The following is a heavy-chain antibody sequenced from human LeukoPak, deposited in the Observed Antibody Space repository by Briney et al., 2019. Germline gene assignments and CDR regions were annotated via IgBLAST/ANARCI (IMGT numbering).Heavy chain of an antibody. V-gene: IGHV4-34*01. Sequence: PSETLSLTCAVYGGSFSSYYWCWIRIPPRKGKEWIGEINHSGSTNYNPTLTSRVPISVDTSKNQFPLKLSSVTAADTAVYYCARSPVGAADYWGQGTLVTVSS. CDR3: ARSPVGAADY. CDR1: GGSFSSYY. D-gene: IGHD1-26*01. J-gene: IGHJ4*01. CDR2: INHSGST.